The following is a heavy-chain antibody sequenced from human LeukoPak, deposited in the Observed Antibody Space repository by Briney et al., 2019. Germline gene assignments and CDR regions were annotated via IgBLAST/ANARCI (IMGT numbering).Heavy chain of an antibody. CDR1: GGTFNNYA. J-gene: IGHJ4*02. D-gene: IGHD2-8*01. Sequence: AAVTVSFKASGGTFNNYAISWVRQAPGQGLEWMGWINTNTENPAYGQGFTVQFVFSLATSVSTAYLQIHRLKAEDTAIYYCVRMGYCTRATCGGAFDFWGQGTLVTVSS. CDR2: INTNTENP. CDR3: VRMGYCTRATCGGAFDF. V-gene: IGHV7-4-1*01.